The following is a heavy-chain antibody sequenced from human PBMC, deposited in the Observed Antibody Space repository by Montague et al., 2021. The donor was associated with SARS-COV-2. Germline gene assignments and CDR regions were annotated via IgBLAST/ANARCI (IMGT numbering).Heavy chain of an antibody. J-gene: IGHJ4*02. CDR1: GGSFSGYY. CDR3: AGVAGGYYHDSSAYFDY. V-gene: IGHV4-34*01. D-gene: IGHD3-22*01. CDR2: INQSGST. Sequence: SETLSLTCAVYGGSFSGYYWSWIRQPPGKGLEWIGEINQSGSTNYNPSLKSRVTLSVGTSKKQFSLKLSSLTAADTAVYYCAGVAGGYYHDSSAYFDYWGQGSLVTVSS.